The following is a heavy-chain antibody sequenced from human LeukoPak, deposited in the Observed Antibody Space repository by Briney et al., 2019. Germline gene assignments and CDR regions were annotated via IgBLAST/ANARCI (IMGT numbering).Heavy chain of an antibody. D-gene: IGHD2-2*01. J-gene: IGHJ4*02. CDR3: AKARGGIVVVPAARPLDY. V-gene: IGHV3-23*01. CDR1: GFTLSSYE. Sequence: PGGSLRLSCTASGFTLSSYEMSWIRQAPGKGLEWVSSIDYSGGSTHYADSVKGRFTISRDNAKNSLYLQMNSLRAEDTAVYYCAKARGGIVVVPAARPLDYWGQGTLVTVSS. CDR2: IDYSGGST.